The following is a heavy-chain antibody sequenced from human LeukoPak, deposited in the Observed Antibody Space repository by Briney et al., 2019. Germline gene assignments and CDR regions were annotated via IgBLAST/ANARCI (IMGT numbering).Heavy chain of an antibody. CDR1: GFTFSTYW. D-gene: IGHD3-22*01. J-gene: IGHJ1*01. Sequence: PGGSLGLSCAASGFTFSTYWMHWVRQAPGKGLVWVSRIKSDGSTNYADSVKGRFTISRDNANNTLSLQMNSLRPEDTGVYYCARAPSEIGGYYPEYFRHWGQGTLVTVSS. CDR3: ARAPSEIGGYYPEYFRH. V-gene: IGHV3-74*01. CDR2: IKSDGST.